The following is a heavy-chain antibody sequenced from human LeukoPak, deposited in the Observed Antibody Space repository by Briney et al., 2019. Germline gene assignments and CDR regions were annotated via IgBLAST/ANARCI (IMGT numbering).Heavy chain of an antibody. Sequence: GASVKVSCKASGGTFTSYAISWVRQAPGQGLELMGGIIPIFGTANYAQKFQGRVTITADESTSTAYMELSSLRSEDTAVYYCARVKARDCSSTSCYQYYYYYMDVWGKGTTVTVSS. CDR1: GGTFTSYA. CDR3: ARVKARDCSSTSCYQYYYYYMDV. D-gene: IGHD2-2*01. J-gene: IGHJ6*03. V-gene: IGHV1-69*01. CDR2: IIPIFGTA.